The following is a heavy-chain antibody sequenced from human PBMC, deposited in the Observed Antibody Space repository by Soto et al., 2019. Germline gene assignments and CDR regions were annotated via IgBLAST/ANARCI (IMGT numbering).Heavy chain of an antibody. CDR2: TYYRSNWYN. V-gene: IGHV6-1*01. J-gene: IGHJ6*03. CDR1: GDSVSSNTGA. Sequence: SQALSLTCAISGDSVSSNTGAWNWIRQSPSRGLEWLGRTYYRSNWYNEYAVSVKSRIIINPDTSKNQFSLQLNSVSSEDTAVYYCAREVASYMDVWGKGTTVTVSS. CDR3: AREVASYMDV.